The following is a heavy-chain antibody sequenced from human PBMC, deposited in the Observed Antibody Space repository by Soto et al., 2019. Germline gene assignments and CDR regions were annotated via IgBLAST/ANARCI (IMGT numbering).Heavy chain of an antibody. J-gene: IGHJ3*02. V-gene: IGHV3-30*04. CDR1: GFTFSSYA. Sequence: GGSLRLSCAASGFTFSSYAMHWVRQAPGKGLEWVAVISYDGSNKYYADSVKGRFTISRDNSKNTLYLQMNSLRAEDTAVYYCASHIAAAGTGAFDIWGQGTMVTVSS. D-gene: IGHD6-13*01. CDR3: ASHIAAAGTGAFDI. CDR2: ISYDGSNK.